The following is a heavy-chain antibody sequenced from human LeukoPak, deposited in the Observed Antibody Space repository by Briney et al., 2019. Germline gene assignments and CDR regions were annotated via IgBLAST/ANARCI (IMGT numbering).Heavy chain of an antibody. V-gene: IGHV3-53*01. CDR2: IYSGGST. J-gene: IGHJ4*02. CDR1: EFTVSSNY. Sequence: QPGGSLRLSYAASEFTVSSNYMSWVRQAPGKGLEWVSVIYSGGSTYYADSVKGRFTISRDNSKNTLYLQMNSLRAEDTAVYYCARGHDYGDYVDYWGQGTLVTISS. CDR3: ARGHDYGDYVDY. D-gene: IGHD4-17*01.